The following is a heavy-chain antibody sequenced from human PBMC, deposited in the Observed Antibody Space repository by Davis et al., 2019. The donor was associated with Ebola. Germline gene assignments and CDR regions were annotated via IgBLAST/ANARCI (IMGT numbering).Heavy chain of an antibody. CDR2: ISSDSDYI. Sequence: GESLKISCAASGFTFSTYSMSWVRQAPGKGLEWVSSISSDSDYIYYADSVKGRFTISRDNAKNSVYLQMNSLRDEDTAIYYCARVETAMADYWGQGTLVTVSS. D-gene: IGHD5-18*01. J-gene: IGHJ4*02. CDR3: ARVETAMADY. CDR1: GFTFSTYS. V-gene: IGHV3-21*01.